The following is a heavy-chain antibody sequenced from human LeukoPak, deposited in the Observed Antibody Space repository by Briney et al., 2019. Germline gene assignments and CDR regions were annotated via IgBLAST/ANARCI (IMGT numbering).Heavy chain of an antibody. CDR2: IYSSGST. V-gene: IGHV4-4*07. CDR3: ARDRRGYFYY. J-gene: IGHJ4*02. Sequence: SETLSLNCSVPGGSISSYYWSWIRQPAGKGLEWIGRIYSSGSTYYNPSLRSRVTISVDKSKNQFSLRLTSVTAADTAVYYCARDRRGYFYYWGRRPLVIVSS. CDR1: GGSISSYY.